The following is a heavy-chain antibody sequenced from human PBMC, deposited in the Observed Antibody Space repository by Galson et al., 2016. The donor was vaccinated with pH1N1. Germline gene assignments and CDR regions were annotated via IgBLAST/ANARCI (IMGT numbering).Heavy chain of an antibody. Sequence: QSGAEVKKPGESLKISCKGSGYRFPNSWIGWVRQMPGKGLEWMGIIYLGGSLIRYRPSFQGQVTISADKSVNIVYLEWGSLKASDTAMYYCARQNDYGDYRGDAFDIWGQGTMVTVSS. CDR2: IYLGGSLI. CDR3: ARQNDYGDYRGDAFDI. J-gene: IGHJ3*02. CDR1: GYRFPNSW. V-gene: IGHV5-51*03. D-gene: IGHD4-17*01.